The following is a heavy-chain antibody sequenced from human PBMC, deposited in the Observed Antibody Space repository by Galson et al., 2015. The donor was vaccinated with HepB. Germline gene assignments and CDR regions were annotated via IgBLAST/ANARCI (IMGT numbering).Heavy chain of an antibody. J-gene: IGHJ5*02. CDR1: GDSVSSNSAA. V-gene: IGHV6-1*01. CDR3: ARAGYYDFWSGSGDWFDP. CDR2: TYYRSKWYN. D-gene: IGHD3-3*01. Sequence: CAISGDSVSSNSAAWNWIRQSPSRGLEWLGRTYYRSKWYNDYAVSVKSRITINSDTSKNQFSLQLNSVTPEDTAVYYCARAGYYDFWSGSGDWFDPWGQGTLVTVSS.